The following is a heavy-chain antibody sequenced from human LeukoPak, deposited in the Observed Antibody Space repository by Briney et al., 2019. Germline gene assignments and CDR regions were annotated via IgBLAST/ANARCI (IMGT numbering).Heavy chain of an antibody. J-gene: IGHJ4*02. D-gene: IGHD4-17*01. Sequence: GGSLRLSWAAYGCTFTTYFIRWVRQAPGQGLVWVSRINGDGISTTYADSVMGRFTISRDNAKNTLYLQMNSLRAEDTAVYYCAREHYGTDYWGQGTLVTVSS. CDR1: GCTFTTYF. V-gene: IGHV3-74*01. CDR2: INGDGIST. CDR3: AREHYGTDY.